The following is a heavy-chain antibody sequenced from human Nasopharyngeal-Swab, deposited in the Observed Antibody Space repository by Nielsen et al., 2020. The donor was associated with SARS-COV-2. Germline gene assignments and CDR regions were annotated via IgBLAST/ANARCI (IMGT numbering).Heavy chain of an antibody. CDR1: GGSISSSSYY. D-gene: IGHD3-22*01. Sequence: SETLSLTCTVSGGSISSSSYYWGWIRQPPGKGLEWIGSIYYSGSTYYNPSLKSRVTISVGTSKNQFSLKLSSVTAADTAVYYCASGVAAITMIVVVIRATWFDPWGQGTLVTVSS. J-gene: IGHJ5*02. CDR2: IYYSGST. CDR3: ASGVAAITMIVVVIRATWFDP. V-gene: IGHV4-39*01.